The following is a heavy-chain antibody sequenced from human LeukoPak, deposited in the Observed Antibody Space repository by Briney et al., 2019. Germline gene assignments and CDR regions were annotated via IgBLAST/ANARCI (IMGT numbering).Heavy chain of an antibody. Sequence: PGGSLRLSCAASGFTFSSYAMSWVRQAPGKGLEWVSAISGSGGSTYYADSVKGRFTISRDNSKSTLYLQMNSLRAEDTAVYYCAKDRIQLWLKATYFDYWGQGTLVTVSS. CDR2: ISGSGGST. J-gene: IGHJ4*02. D-gene: IGHD5-18*01. V-gene: IGHV3-23*01. CDR3: AKDRIQLWLKATYFDY. CDR1: GFTFSSYA.